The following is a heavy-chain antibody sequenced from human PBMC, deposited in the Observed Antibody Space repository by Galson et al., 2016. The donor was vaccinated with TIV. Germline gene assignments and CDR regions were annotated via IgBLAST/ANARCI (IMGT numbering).Heavy chain of an antibody. V-gene: IGHV1-69*02. D-gene: IGHD6-13*01. Sequence: SVKVSCKASGSIFSSYTIFWVRQAPGQGLEWMGRIIPIIGMTNYAQKFQGRVTITADTATKTAYMELGSLGSEDTALYYCARAGVGAARDGGDYWGQGTLVTVSS. CDR3: ARAGVGAARDGGDY. CDR1: GSIFSSYT. J-gene: IGHJ4*02. CDR2: IIPIIGMT.